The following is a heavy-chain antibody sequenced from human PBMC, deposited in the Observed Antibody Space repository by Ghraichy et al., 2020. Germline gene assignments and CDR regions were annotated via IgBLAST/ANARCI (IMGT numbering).Heavy chain of an antibody. V-gene: IGHV3-53*01. CDR1: GFTVSSNY. Sequence: LSLTCAASGFTVSSNYMSWVRQAPGKGLEWVSVIYSGGSTYYADSVKGRFTISRDNSKNTLYLQMNSLRAEDTAVYYCARVGATSDWYFDLWGRGTLVTVSS. D-gene: IGHD1-26*01. CDR3: ARVGATSDWYFDL. J-gene: IGHJ2*01. CDR2: IYSGGST.